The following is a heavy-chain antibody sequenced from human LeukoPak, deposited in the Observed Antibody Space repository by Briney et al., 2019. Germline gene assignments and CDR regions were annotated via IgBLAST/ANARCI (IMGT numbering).Heavy chain of an antibody. D-gene: IGHD2-8*02. CDR3: TRRGPATGHDWFDV. J-gene: IGHJ5*02. CDR2: TYYRAKWYY. Sequence: SQTLSLTCAISGDSVSSNSATWNWIRQSPSRGLEWLGRTYYRAKWYYDYAVSVPSRITIYPDTCRNQFSLQLKSVTPEDTAVYYFTRRGPATGHDWFDVWGQGTLVTVSS. V-gene: IGHV6-1*01. CDR1: GDSVSSNSAT.